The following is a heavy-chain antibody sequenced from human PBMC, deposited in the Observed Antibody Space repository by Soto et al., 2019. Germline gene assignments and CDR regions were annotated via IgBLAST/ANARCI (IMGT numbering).Heavy chain of an antibody. J-gene: IGHJ6*02. V-gene: IGHV4-31*03. Sequence: QVQLQESGPGLVKPSQTLSLTCTVSGGSISSGGYYWSWIRQHPGKGLEWIGYIYYSGSTYYNPSLQSRVTISVDTSKNQFSLKLSSVTAADTAVYYCARAPPPMVRGVITYYYYGMDVWGQGTTVTVSS. CDR3: ARAPPPMVRGVITYYYYGMDV. D-gene: IGHD3-10*01. CDR2: IYYSGST. CDR1: GGSISSGGYY.